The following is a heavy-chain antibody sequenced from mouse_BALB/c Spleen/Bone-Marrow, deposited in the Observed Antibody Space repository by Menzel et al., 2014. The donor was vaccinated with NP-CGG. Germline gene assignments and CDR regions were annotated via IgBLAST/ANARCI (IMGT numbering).Heavy chain of an antibody. D-gene: IGHD4-1*01. CDR1: GFTFSSFG. Sequence: EVQLVESGGGLVQPGGSRKLSCAASGFTFSSFGMHWVRQAPEKGLEWVAYISIGSSTIFYADTVKGRFTVSRDNPKNTLFLQMTSLRSEDTAMYFCTRGGNWDDFDSWGQGTTLTVSS. CDR3: TRGGNWDDFDS. CDR2: ISIGSSTI. J-gene: IGHJ2*01. V-gene: IGHV5-17*02.